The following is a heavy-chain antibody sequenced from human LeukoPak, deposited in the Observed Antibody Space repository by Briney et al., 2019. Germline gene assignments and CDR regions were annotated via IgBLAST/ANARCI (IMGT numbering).Heavy chain of an antibody. Sequence: PGGSLRLSCAASGFTFSSYWMSWVRQAPGKGLEWVANIKQDGSEKYYVDSVKGRFTISRDNSKNTLYLQMNSLRAEDTAVYYCARAGGYCGSFSCPYYFDYWGQGTLVTVSS. CDR1: GFTFSSYW. V-gene: IGHV3-7*01. D-gene: IGHD2-2*01. J-gene: IGHJ4*02. CDR2: IKQDGSEK. CDR3: ARAGGYCGSFSCPYYFDY.